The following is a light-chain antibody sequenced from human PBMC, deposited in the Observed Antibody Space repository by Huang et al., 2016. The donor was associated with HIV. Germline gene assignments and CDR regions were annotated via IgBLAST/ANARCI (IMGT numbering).Light chain of an antibody. CDR1: QDIDNN. CDR3: QQYNNWPRT. CDR2: DTS. Sequence: DIQMTQSPSSLSASVGDRVTITCQASQDIDNNLNWYQQKPGKAPKLLIYDTSNLEKGVPSRFSGSGSGTDFTFTISSLQSEDFAVYYCQQYNNWPRTFGQGTKVEIK. V-gene: IGKV1-33*01. J-gene: IGKJ1*01.